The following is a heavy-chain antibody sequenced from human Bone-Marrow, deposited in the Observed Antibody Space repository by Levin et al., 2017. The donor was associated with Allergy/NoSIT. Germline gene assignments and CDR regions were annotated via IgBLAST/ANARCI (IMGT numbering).Heavy chain of an antibody. Sequence: PSETLSLTCAVSGGSISSSNWWSWVRQPPGKGLEWIGEIYHSGSTNYNPSLKSRVTISVDKSKNQFSLKLSSVTAADTAVYYCARGVVRRRASSFFDYWGQGTLVTVSS. CDR1: GGSISSSNW. D-gene: IGHD3-10*01. CDR2: IYHSGST. J-gene: IGHJ4*02. V-gene: IGHV4-4*02. CDR3: ARGVVRRRASSFFDY.